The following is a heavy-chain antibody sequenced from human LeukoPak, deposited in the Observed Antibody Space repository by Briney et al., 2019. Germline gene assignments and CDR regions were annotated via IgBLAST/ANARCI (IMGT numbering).Heavy chain of an antibody. CDR3: ARTEYYDILTGSIGKKRGAFDI. CDR1: GVSISSYY. V-gene: IGHV4-59*01. J-gene: IGHJ3*02. Sequence: PSETLSLTCTVSGVSISSYYWSWIRQPPGKGLEWIGYIYYSGSTNYNPSLKSRVTISVDTSKDQFSLKLSSVTAADTAVYYCARTEYYDILTGSIGKKRGAFDIWGQGTMVTVSS. CDR2: IYYSGST. D-gene: IGHD3-9*01.